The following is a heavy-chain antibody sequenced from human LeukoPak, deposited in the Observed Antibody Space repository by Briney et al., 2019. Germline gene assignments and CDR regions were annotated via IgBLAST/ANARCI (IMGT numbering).Heavy chain of an antibody. CDR3: ATFCSSTSCYQNYFDY. Sequence: GGSLRLSCAASGFTFSDYYMSWIRQAPGKGLEWVSYISSSGSTIYYADSVKGRFTISRDNAKNSLYLQMNSLRAEDTAVYYCATFCSSTSCYQNYFDYWGQGTLVTVSS. D-gene: IGHD2-2*01. CDR2: ISSSGSTI. J-gene: IGHJ4*02. V-gene: IGHV3-11*01. CDR1: GFTFSDYY.